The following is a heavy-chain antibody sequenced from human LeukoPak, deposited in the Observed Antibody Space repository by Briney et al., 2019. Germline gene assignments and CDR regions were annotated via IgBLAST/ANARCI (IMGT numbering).Heavy chain of an antibody. CDR3: ASRGVVVPAYDAFDI. D-gene: IGHD2-2*01. J-gene: IGHJ3*02. CDR1: GYSFTSYW. CDR2: IYPGDSHI. Sequence: GESLKISCKGSGYSFTSYWIGWVRQMPGKGLECMGIIYPGDSHIRYSPSFQGQVTISADKSISTAYLQWSSLKASDTAIYYCASRGVVVPAYDAFDIWGQGTMVTVSS. V-gene: IGHV5-51*01.